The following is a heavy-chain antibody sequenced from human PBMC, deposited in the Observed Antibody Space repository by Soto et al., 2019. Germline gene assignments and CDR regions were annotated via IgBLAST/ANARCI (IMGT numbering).Heavy chain of an antibody. Sequence: KPSETLSLTCAVYGGSFSGYYWSWIRQPPGKGLEWIGEINHSGSTNYNPSLKSRVTISVDTSKNQFSLKLSSVTAADSAVYYCARARMDFDYWGQGTLVTVSS. V-gene: IGHV4-34*01. CDR2: INHSGST. CDR3: ARARMDFDY. CDR1: GGSFSGYY. J-gene: IGHJ4*02.